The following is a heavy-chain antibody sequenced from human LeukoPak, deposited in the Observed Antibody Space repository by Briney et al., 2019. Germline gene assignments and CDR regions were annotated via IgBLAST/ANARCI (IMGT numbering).Heavy chain of an antibody. Sequence: SETLSLTCAVYGGSFSGYYWSWIRQPPGKGLEWIGEINHSGSTNYNPSLKSRVTISVDTSKNQFSLKLSSVTAADTAVYYCARGAVPAAIRRFDPWGRGTLVTVSS. D-gene: IGHD2-2*01. CDR2: INHSGST. V-gene: IGHV4-34*01. CDR1: GGSFSGYY. J-gene: IGHJ5*02. CDR3: ARGAVPAAIRRFDP.